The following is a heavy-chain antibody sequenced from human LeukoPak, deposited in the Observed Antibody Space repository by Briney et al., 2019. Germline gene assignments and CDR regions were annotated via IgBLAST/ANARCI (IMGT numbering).Heavy chain of an antibody. CDR3: ARPELSDALDI. V-gene: IGHV1-69*05. CDR2: IIPIFGTA. J-gene: IGHJ3*02. D-gene: IGHD1-14*01. Sequence: GASVKVSCKASGGTFSSYAISWVRQAPGQGLEWMGRIIPIFGTANYAQKFQGRVTITTDESTSTAYMELSSLRSEDTAVYYCARPELSDALDIWGQGTMVTVSS. CDR1: GGTFSSYA.